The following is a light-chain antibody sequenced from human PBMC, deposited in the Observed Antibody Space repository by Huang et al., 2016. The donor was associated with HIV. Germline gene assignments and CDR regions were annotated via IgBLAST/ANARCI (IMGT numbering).Light chain of an antibody. CDR2: SAS. CDR1: QSLNNY. CDR3: QQTFSVPLT. Sequence: DLQMTQSPSSLSASVGDRVTITCRASQSLNNYLNWYQQKPGKAPTLLCYSASTVQSGVPPRFSGGVSGTIITLTISNLQPEDYATYYCQQTFSVPLTFGGGTKVEIK. J-gene: IGKJ4*01. V-gene: IGKV1-39*01.